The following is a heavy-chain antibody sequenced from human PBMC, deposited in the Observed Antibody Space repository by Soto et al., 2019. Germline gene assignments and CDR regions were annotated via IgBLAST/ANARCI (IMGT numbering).Heavy chain of an antibody. V-gene: IGHV1-2*02. D-gene: IGHD2-21*02. CDR1: GYTFTGNY. Sequence: QVQLVQSGAEVKKPGASVKVSCKASGYTFTGNYIHWVRQAPGQGPEWMAWINPRSGGTDYAQKFQGRVTITRDTSITTAYLDLSRLTSDDTAMYYYVRGGGVDVVTPTRVVFDYWGQGTLLTVSS. CDR2: INPRSGGT. J-gene: IGHJ4*02. CDR3: VRGGGVDVVTPTRVVFDY.